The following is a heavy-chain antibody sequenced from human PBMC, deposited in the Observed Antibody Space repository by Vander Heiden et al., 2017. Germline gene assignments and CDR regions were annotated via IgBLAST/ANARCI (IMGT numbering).Heavy chain of an antibody. CDR3: ARGASPPRHTIVLMAFDY. CDR1: EFTVSSTY. J-gene: IGHJ4*02. V-gene: IGHV3-53*01. Sequence: EVRLVESGGGLIQPGGSLRLSCAASEFTVSSTYMTWVRQAPGKGLEWVSLISSGGSTYYADSVRGRFSISRDNSKNTVYLQMNSLRAEDTAVYYCARGASPPRHTIVLMAFDYWGQGTLVTVSS. D-gene: IGHD2-8*01. CDR2: ISSGGST.